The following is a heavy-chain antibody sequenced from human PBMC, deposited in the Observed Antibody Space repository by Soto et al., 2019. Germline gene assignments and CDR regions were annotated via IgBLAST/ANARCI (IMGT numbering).Heavy chain of an antibody. CDR3: ARDKGGIAALHYYYYYGMDV. CDR2: ISSSSSYI. D-gene: IGHD6-13*01. V-gene: IGHV3-21*01. J-gene: IGHJ6*02. CDR1: GFTFSSYS. Sequence: EVQLVESGGGLVKPGGSLRLSCAASGFTFSSYSMNWVRQAPGKGLGWVSSISSSSSYIYYADSVKGRFTISRDNAKNSLYLQMNSLRAEDTAVYYCARDKGGIAALHYYYYYGMDVWGQGTTVTVSS.